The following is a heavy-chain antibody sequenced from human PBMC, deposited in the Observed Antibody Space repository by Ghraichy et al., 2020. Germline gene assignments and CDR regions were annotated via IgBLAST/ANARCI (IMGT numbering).Heavy chain of an antibody. Sequence: SQTLSLTCTVSGASISSGSFYWSWIRQHPGKGLEWIGHIFYGGTTYYNPSLRSRVTMSLDSSKNQFSLKLSSVTAADSAVYYCARDYCSGTSCSHPYYFYMDVWGNGTTVTVSS. V-gene: IGHV4-31*03. CDR2: IFYGGTT. J-gene: IGHJ6*03. D-gene: IGHD2-2*01. CDR1: GASISSGSFY. CDR3: ARDYCSGTSCSHPYYFYMDV.